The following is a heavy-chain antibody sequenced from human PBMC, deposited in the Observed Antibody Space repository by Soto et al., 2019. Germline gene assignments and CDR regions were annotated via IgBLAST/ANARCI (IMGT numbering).Heavy chain of an antibody. CDR3: ARGRYGDY. CDR2: ISAHNGNT. J-gene: IGHJ4*02. D-gene: IGHD1-1*01. Sequence: QVHLVQSGAEVKKPGASVKVSCKASGYTFTSYGITWVRQAPGQGLEWMGWISAHNGNTDYAQKFQGRVSVNRDTSTSTAYMELRSLRSDDTAVYYCARGRYGDYWGQGALVTVSS. CDR1: GYTFTSYG. V-gene: IGHV1-18*01.